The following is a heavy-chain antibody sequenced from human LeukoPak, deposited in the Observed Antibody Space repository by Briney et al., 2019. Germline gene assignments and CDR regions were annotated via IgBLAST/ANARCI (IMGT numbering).Heavy chain of an antibody. CDR1: GDSINDHY. D-gene: IGHD2-15*01. Sequence: PSETLSLTCTVSGDSINDHYWSWLRQPPAEGLHWIAYIYRIGSTNYNPALKGRDTISIDTAKSQFSLELTSVTAADAGVYYCSRQRCSGGSCYRVDQLYYMDVWGKGTTVTVSS. CDR3: SRQRCSGGSCYRVDQLYYMDV. J-gene: IGHJ6*03. V-gene: IGHV4-59*08. CDR2: IYRIGST.